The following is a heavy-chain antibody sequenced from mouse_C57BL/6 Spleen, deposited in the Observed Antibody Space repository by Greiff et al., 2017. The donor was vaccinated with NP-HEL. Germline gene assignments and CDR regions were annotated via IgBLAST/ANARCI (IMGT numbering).Heavy chain of an antibody. CDR1: GYAFSSSW. CDR2: IYPGDGDT. D-gene: IGHD1-1*01. V-gene: IGHV1-82*01. Sequence: VKLVESGPELVKPGASVKISCKASGYAFSSSWMNWVKQRPGKGLEWIGRIYPGDGDTNYNGKFKGKATLTADKSSSTAYMQLSSLTSEDSAVYFCAPTVVAPYFDYWGQGTTLTVSS. CDR3: APTVVAPYFDY. J-gene: IGHJ2*01.